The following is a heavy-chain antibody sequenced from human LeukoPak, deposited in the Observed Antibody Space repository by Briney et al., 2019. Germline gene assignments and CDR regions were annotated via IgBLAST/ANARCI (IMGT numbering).Heavy chain of an antibody. J-gene: IGHJ5*02. Sequence: GGSLRLSCAASGFSLSSYEMNWVRQTPGKGLEWVSYISTSGSTMYYADSVKGRFTISRDNAKNLVYLQMNSLRADDTAVYYCARDRGLTGTLWFDPWGQGTLVTVSS. V-gene: IGHV3-48*03. CDR3: ARDRGLTGTLWFDP. CDR1: GFSLSSYE. CDR2: ISTSGSTM. D-gene: IGHD1/OR15-1a*01.